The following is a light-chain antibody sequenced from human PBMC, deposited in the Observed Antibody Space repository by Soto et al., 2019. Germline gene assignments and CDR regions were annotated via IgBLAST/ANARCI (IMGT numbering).Light chain of an antibody. V-gene: IGKV1-9*01. CDR3: QQVHDYPIT. Sequence: DIQLTQTPSFLSASVGDRVTITCRASQGISSYLAWYQQKPGKAPKILIYGASTLQSGVPPRFGGSGSGTAFTLTISSLQPEDSATYFCQQVHDYPITFGGGTKVDIK. J-gene: IGKJ4*01. CDR1: QGISSY. CDR2: GAS.